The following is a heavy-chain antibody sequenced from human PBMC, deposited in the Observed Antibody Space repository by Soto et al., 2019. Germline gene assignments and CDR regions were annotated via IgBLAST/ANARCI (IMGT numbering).Heavy chain of an antibody. CDR3: ARSGRFLEWHAGFDP. CDR2: IIPIFGTA. J-gene: IGHJ5*02. D-gene: IGHD3-3*01. CDR1: GGTFSSYA. V-gene: IGHV1-69*13. Sequence: SVKVSCKASGGTFSSYAISWVRQAPGQGLEWMGGIIPIFGTANYAQKFQGRVAITADESTSTAYMELSSLRSEDTAVYYCARSGRFLEWHAGFDPWGQGTLVTVSS.